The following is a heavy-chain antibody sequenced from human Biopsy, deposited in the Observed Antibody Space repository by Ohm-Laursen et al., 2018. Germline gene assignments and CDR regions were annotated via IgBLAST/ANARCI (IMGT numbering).Heavy chain of an antibody. CDR2: NIPILGTG. J-gene: IGHJ1*01. D-gene: IGHD3-9*01. CDR3: ATKLTGYFHH. V-gene: IGHV1-69*06. Sequence: ASVKVSCKIPGGTFSNYGVNWVRQAPGQGLEWLGGNIPILGTGNYAQKFQGRVTVAADTSTSTATMELRSLRSDDTAVYYCATKLTGYFHHWGQGTLVIVSS. CDR1: GGTFSNYG.